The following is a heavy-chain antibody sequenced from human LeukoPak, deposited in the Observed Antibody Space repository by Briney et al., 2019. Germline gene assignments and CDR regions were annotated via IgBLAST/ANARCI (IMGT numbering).Heavy chain of an antibody. Sequence: ASVKVSCKASGYTFTSYYMHWARQAPGQGLEWMGIINPSGGSTSYAQKFQGRVTMTRDMSTSTVYMELSSLRSEDTAVYYCARDPGIAVASAYYYYMDVWGKGTTVTVSS. D-gene: IGHD6-19*01. J-gene: IGHJ6*03. V-gene: IGHV1-46*01. CDR2: INPSGGST. CDR1: GYTFTSYY. CDR3: ARDPGIAVASAYYYYMDV.